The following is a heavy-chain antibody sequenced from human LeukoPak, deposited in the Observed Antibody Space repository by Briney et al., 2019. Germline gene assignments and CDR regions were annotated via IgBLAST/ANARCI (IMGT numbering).Heavy chain of an antibody. CDR2: IYYGGST. Sequence: SETLSLTCTVSGYSISSGYYWGWIRQPPGKGLEWIGSIYYGGSTPYNPSLKSRVTISVDTSKNQFSLRLSSVTAADTAVYYCARDADYDVLTGYSGFDFWGQGTLVTVSS. CDR1: GYSISSGYY. V-gene: IGHV4-38-2*02. CDR3: ARDADYDVLTGYSGFDF. D-gene: IGHD3-9*01. J-gene: IGHJ4*02.